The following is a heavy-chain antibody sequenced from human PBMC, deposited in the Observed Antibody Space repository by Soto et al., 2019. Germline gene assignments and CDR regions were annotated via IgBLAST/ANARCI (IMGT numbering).Heavy chain of an antibody. CDR1: GGSVSSGSYY. CDR2: IYYSGST. D-gene: IGHD4-17*01. J-gene: IGHJ3*02. CDR3: ARDPYPIVNEYGDYGAFDI. V-gene: IGHV4-61*01. Sequence: SETLSLTCTVSGGSVSSGSYYWSWIRQPPGKGLEWIGYIYYSGSTNYNPSLKSRVTISVDTSKNQFSLKLSSVTAADTAVYYCARDPYPIVNEYGDYGAFDICGQGKMVTVSS.